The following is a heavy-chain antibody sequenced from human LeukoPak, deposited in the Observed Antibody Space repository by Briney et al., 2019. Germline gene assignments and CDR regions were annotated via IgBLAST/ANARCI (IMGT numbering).Heavy chain of an antibody. V-gene: IGHV1-2*02. CDR3: ARDGVGYYDSSGYYYFQH. Sequence: GASVKVSCKASGYTFTGYYMQWVRQAPGQGLEWMGWINPNSGVTNYAQKFQGRATMTRDTSISTAYMELSRLRSDDTAVYYYARDGVGYYDSSGYYYFQHWGQGTLVTVSS. CDR1: GYTFTGYY. J-gene: IGHJ1*01. D-gene: IGHD3-22*01. CDR2: INPNSGVT.